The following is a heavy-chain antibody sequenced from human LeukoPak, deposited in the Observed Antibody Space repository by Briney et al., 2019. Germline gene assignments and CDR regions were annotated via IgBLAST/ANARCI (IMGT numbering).Heavy chain of an antibody. V-gene: IGHV3-23*01. D-gene: IGHD3-16*01. J-gene: IGHJ3*02. CDR3: AKDGGPGLAFDI. CDR2: ITGIGGST. CDR1: GSTFSSYA. Sequence: PGGALRLSCAASGSTFSSYAMCWVRQAPGKGLEWISGITGIGGSTYDAVSVTGRFTISRDNSKNTLYLQMNSLRAEDTAVYYCAKDGGPGLAFDIWGQGTMVTVSS.